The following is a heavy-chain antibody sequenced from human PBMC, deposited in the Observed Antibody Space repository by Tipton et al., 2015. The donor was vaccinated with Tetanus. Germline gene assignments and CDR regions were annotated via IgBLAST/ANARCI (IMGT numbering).Heavy chain of an antibody. V-gene: IGHV3-48*01. CDR2: ISVSGFTI. CDR1: GFPFSNYT. Sequence: SLRLSYVASGFPFSNYTMNWVRQAPGKGLEWLSYISVSGFTIYYADSVKGRFTITRDNSKNTLFLQMSSLGADDTAVYYCAKRDNNDYYTGRDVFDVWGQGTMVTVSS. CDR3: AKRDNNDYYTGRDVFDV. D-gene: IGHD3-3*01. J-gene: IGHJ3*01.